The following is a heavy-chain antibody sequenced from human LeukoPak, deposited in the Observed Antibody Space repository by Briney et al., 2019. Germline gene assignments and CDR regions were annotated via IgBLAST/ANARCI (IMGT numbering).Heavy chain of an antibody. D-gene: IGHD1-7*01. CDR3: ARAPNWNYAENYYFDS. V-gene: IGHV4-39*01. CDR2: VYYSGST. CDR1: GGSISSSSYN. Sequence: SETLSLTCTVSGGSISSSSYNWGWIRQPPGKGLEWIGSVYYSGSTYYNPSLKSRVTMSVDTSKNQFSLKLSSVTAADTAVYYCARAPNWNYAENYYFDSWGQGTLVTVSS. J-gene: IGHJ4*02.